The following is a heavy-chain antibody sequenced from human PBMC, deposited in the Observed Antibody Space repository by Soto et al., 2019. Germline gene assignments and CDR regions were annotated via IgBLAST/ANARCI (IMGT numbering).Heavy chain of an antibody. V-gene: IGHV1-18*04. D-gene: IGHD3-9*01. CDR2: ISAYNGNT. CDR3: ARLVGSPTLRYFDWSDC. CDR1: GYTFTSYG. J-gene: IGHJ4*02. Sequence: ASVKVSCKVSGYTFTSYGISWVRQAPGQGLEWMGWISAYNGNTNYAQKLQGRVTMTTDTSTSTAYMELRSLRSDDTAVYYCARLVGSPTLRYFDWSDCWGQGTLVTV.